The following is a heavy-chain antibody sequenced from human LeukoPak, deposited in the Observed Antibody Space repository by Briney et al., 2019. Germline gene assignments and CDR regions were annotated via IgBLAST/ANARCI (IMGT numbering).Heavy chain of an antibody. V-gene: IGHV3-7*01. J-gene: IGHJ4*02. D-gene: IGHD6-6*01. CDR2: IKQDGSEK. CDR3: AREYRSSSGRAFDY. CDR1: GFTYSSYW. Sequence: GGSLRLSCAASGFTYSSYWMSWVRQAPGKGLGWVANIKQDGSEKYYVDSVKGRFTISRENAKNFLYLQMNSLRAGDTAVYYCAREYRSSSGRAFDYWGQGTLVTVSS.